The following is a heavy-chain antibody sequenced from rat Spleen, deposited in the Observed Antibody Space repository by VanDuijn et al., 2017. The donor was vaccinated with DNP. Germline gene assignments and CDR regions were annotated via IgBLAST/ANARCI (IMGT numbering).Heavy chain of an antibody. Sequence: EVQLVESGGGLVQPGRSLKLSCAASGFTFSDYAMAWVRQAPKKGLEWVATIIYDGSSTYYRDSVKGRFTISRDNAKSTLYLQMDSLRSEDTATYYCARGELGDYFDYWGQGVMVTVSS. CDR1: GFTFSDYA. CDR3: ARGELGDYFDY. V-gene: IGHV5-17*01. CDR2: IIYDGSST. D-gene: IGHD5-1*01. J-gene: IGHJ2*01.